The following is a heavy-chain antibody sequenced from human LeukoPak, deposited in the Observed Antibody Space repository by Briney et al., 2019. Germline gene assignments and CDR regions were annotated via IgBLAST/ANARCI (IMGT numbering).Heavy chain of an antibody. CDR1: GFSLHDYA. CDR3: GKDTSAGGMDY. Sequence: GRSLRLSCAASGFSLHDYAMHWVRQAPGKGLEWVAGIYWNSDRIEYADSVRGRFTISRDNAKDSLFLQMNSLRVEDTAFYYCGKDTSAGGMDYWGQGTLVTVSS. J-gene: IGHJ4*02. V-gene: IGHV3-9*01. CDR2: IYWNSDRI.